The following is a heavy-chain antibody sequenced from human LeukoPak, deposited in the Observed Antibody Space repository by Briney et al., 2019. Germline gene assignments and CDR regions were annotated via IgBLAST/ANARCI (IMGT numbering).Heavy chain of an antibody. V-gene: IGHV4-39*02. CDR1: GGSINSNSYY. J-gene: IGHJ5*02. D-gene: IGHD2-21*02. CDR3: ARLGTVTAYFDP. CDR2: VYHSGRA. Sequence: LETLSLTCNVSGGSINSNSYYWGWIRQPPGRGPEWIGDVYHSGRAFYNPSFKSRATISIDTSKNHFSLKLTSVTAADTALYSCARLGTVTAYFDPWGQGTLVLVSS.